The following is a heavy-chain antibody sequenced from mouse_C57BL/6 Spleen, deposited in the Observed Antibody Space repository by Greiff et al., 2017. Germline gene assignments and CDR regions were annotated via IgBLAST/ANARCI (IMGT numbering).Heavy chain of an antibody. CDR1: GYAFSSSW. CDR3: ARTGTGPAGFAD. V-gene: IGHV1-82*01. CDR2: IYPGDGDT. J-gene: IGHJ3*01. D-gene: IGHD3-3*01. Sequence: QVQLKEPGPELVKPGASVKISCKASGYAFSSSWMNWVKQRPGKGLEWIGRIYPGDGDTNYNGKFKCKDTLTADKSSSTAYMQLISLTSEDSAVYFCARTGTGPAGFADWGQGTLVTVSA.